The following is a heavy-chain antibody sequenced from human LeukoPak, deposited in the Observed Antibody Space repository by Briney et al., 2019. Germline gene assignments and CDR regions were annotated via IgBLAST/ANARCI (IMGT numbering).Heavy chain of an antibody. CDR2: IYTSGST. V-gene: IGHV4-4*07. CDR1: GGSISSYY. Sequence: SETLSLTCTVSGGSISSYYWSWIRQPAGKGLEWIGRIYTSGSTNYNPSLKSRVTMSVDTSKNQFSLKLSSVTAADTAVYYCARVSLRQWELSSGAFDIWGQGTMVTVSS. D-gene: IGHD1-26*01. CDR3: ARVSLRQWELSSGAFDI. J-gene: IGHJ3*02.